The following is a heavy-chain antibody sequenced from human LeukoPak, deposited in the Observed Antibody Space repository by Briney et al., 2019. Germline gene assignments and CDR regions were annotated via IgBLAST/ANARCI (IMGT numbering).Heavy chain of an antibody. CDR3: ARETYDFWSGSTDAFDI. J-gene: IGHJ3*02. D-gene: IGHD3-3*01. CDR1: GGSFSGYY. Sequence: SETLSLTCAVYGGSFSGYYWGWVRQPPGKGVEWIGEINHSGSTNYNPSLKSRVTISVDTSKNQFSLKLSSVTAADTAVYYCARETYDFWSGSTDAFDIWGQGTMVTVSS. V-gene: IGHV4-34*01. CDR2: INHSGST.